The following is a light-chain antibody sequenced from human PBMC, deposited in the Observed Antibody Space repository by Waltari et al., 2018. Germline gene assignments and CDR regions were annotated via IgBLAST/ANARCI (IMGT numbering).Light chain of an antibody. CDR1: QDISNY. Sequence: DIQMTQSPSSLSASVGDRVTITCQASQDISNYLNWYQQKPGKAPKLLIYDASNLETGVPSRFSGSGSGTDFTFTISSLQPEDIATYYCQQYARSWTFGLGTKVEIK. J-gene: IGKJ1*01. V-gene: IGKV1-33*01. CDR3: QQYARSWT. CDR2: DAS.